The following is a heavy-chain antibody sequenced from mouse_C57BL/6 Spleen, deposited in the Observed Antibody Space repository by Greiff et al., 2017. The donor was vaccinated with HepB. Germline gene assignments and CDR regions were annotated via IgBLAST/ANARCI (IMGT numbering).Heavy chain of an antibody. Sequence: QVQLQQSGPELVKPGASVKISCKASGYAFSSSWMNWVKQRPGKGLEWIGRIYPGDGDTNYNGKFKGKATLTADKSSSTAYMQLSSLTSEDSAVYFCARGEPGAWFAYWGQGTLVTVSA. CDR1: GYAFSSSW. J-gene: IGHJ3*01. V-gene: IGHV1-82*01. CDR2: IYPGDGDT. CDR3: ARGEPGAWFAY.